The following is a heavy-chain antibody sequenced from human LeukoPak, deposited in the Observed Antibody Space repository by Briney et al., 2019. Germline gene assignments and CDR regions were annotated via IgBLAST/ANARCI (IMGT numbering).Heavy chain of an antibody. J-gene: IGHJ4*02. CDR3: AKDAQRGSDYSNSLEY. CDR2: IWSDGTEK. CDR1: GFTFSHYG. V-gene: IGHV3-33*06. Sequence: GVALRLSCAASGFTFSHYGMHWVRQAPGKGAEWVAVIWSDGTEKYYGDAVKGRFTISRDNSRNTVYLQMNSLRGEDTAVYYCAKDAQRGSDYSNSLEYWGQGTLVTVSS. D-gene: IGHD4-11*01.